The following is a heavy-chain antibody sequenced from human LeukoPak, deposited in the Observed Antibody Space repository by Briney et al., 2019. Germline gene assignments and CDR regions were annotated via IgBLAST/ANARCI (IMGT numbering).Heavy chain of an antibody. CDR2: ISWNSGSI. CDR3: AKDIARAAAGLFDY. J-gene: IGHJ4*02. CDR1: GFTFDDYA. D-gene: IGHD6-13*01. Sequence: PGGSLRLSCAASGFTFDDYAMHWVRQAPGKGLEWVSGISWNSGSIGYADSVKGRFTISRDNAKNSLYLQMNSLRAEDTALYYCAKDIARAAAGLFDYWGQGTLVTVSS. V-gene: IGHV3-9*01.